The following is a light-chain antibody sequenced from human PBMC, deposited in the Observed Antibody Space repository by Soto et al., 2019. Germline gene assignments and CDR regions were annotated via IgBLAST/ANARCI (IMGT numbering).Light chain of an antibody. V-gene: IGKV1-39*01. CDR2: ATS. CDR1: QSISDF. J-gene: IGKJ5*01. CDR3: QQGYSSRIT. Sequence: DVPMTQSPSSLSASVGDRVTITCRASQSISDFLNWYQQKPGKAPKLLIYATSNLQSGVPSRFSGSGSGSDFTLTISSLQPEDFATYYCQQGYSSRITFGQGTRLEIK.